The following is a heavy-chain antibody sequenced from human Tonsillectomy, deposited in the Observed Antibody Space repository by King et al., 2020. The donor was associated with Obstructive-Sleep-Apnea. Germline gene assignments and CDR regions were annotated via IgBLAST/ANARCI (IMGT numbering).Heavy chain of an antibody. CDR1: GGSISSSSYY. CDR2: IYYSGST. Sequence: LQLQESGPGLVKPSETLSLTCTVSGGSISSSSYYWGWIRQPPGKGLEWIGSIYYSGSTYYNPSLKSRVTISVDTSKNQFSLKLSSVTAADTAVYYCARDHNPWAGPFDYWGQGTLVTVSS. D-gene: IGHD1-1*01. J-gene: IGHJ4*02. CDR3: ARDHNPWAGPFDY. V-gene: IGHV4-39*07.